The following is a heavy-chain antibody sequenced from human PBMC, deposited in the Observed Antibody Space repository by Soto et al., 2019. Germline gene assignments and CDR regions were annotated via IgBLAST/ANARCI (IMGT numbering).Heavy chain of an antibody. Sequence: EVQLLESGGGLVQSGGSLRLSCAAAGFTFSSYAMSWVRQAPGKGLEWVSSSSNSGDNTNYADSVKGRFTISRDNSKNTLYLQMSSLRVEDTAVYYCAKGPSQLWFVPFEHWGQGTLVTVSS. D-gene: IGHD3-10*01. V-gene: IGHV3-23*01. CDR3: AKGPSQLWFVPFEH. J-gene: IGHJ4*02. CDR1: GFTFSSYA. CDR2: SSNSGDNT.